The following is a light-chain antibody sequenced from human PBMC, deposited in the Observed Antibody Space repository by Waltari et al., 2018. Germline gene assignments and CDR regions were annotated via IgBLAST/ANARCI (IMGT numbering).Light chain of an antibody. J-gene: IGLJ3*02. CDR3: CSYTARDTLV. CDR2: DVI. V-gene: IGLV2-14*03. CDR1: NSDVGIYNS. Sequence: QSALTQPASVSGSPGQSITLSCSGANSDVGIYNSVSWYEQHPGLAPKLLISDVIDRPSGVSDRFSGSKSGNTAFLIISGLQAEDEGDYYCCSYTARDTLVFGGGTKVTVL.